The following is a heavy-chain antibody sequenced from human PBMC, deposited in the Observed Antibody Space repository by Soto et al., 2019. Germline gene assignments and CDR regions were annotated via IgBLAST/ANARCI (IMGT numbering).Heavy chain of an antibody. V-gene: IGHV3-53*01. CDR2: IYSAGTT. CDR1: GFTVSSYY. Sequence: PGGSLRLSCAASGFTVSSYYMSWVRQAPGKGPELVSVIYSAGTTYYADSVKGRFIISRDNSKNTLYLQMNNLRTEDTAVYYCARGATRDNMMESPWGQGTLVTVSS. CDR3: ARGATRDNMMESP. J-gene: IGHJ5*02. D-gene: IGHD3-16*01.